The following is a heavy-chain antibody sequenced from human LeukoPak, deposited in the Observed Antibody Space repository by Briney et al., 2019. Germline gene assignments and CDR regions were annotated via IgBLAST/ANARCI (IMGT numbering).Heavy chain of an antibody. CDR3: ARLGEHYYDSSGYYPEYFQH. J-gene: IGHJ1*01. CDR2: ISGSGGRS. CDR1: GFTFSDYY. Sequence: GGSLRLSCAASGFTFSDYYMSWIRQAPGKGLEWVSTISGSGGRSYYADSVKGRFTISRDNSKNTLYLQMNSLRAEDTAVYYCARLGEHYYDSSGYYPEYFQHWGQGTLVTVSS. V-gene: IGHV3-23*01. D-gene: IGHD3-22*01.